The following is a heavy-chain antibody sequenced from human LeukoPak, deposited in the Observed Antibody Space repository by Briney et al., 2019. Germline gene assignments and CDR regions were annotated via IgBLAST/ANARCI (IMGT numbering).Heavy chain of an antibody. V-gene: IGHV4-59*08. CDR3: ARAGYSSSLPPYYYYYGMDV. Sequence: SQTLSLTCTVSGGSISSYYWSWIRQPPGKGLEWIGYIYYSGSTNYNPSLKSRVTISVDTSKNQFSLKLSSVTAADTAVYYCARAGYSSSLPPYYYYYGMDVWGQGTTVTVSS. CDR2: IYYSGST. CDR1: GGSISSYY. J-gene: IGHJ6*02. D-gene: IGHD6-6*01.